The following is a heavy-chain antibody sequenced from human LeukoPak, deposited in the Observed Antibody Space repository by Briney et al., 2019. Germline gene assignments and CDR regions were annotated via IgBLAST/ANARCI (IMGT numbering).Heavy chain of an antibody. J-gene: IGHJ6*03. Sequence: SSETLSLTCSVSGGAISRYYWSWIRQPPGKGLEWIGYIYYSGSTNYNPSLKSRVTISVDTSKNQFSLKLSSVTAADTAVCYCASGAYSYYYMDVWGKGTTVTISS. CDR3: ASGAYSYYYMDV. D-gene: IGHD1-26*01. CDR1: GGAISRYY. V-gene: IGHV4-59*01. CDR2: IYYSGST.